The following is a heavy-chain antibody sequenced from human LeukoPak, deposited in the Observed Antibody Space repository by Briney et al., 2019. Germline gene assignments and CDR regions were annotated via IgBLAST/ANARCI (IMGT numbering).Heavy chain of an antibody. CDR1: GGTFSSYA. V-gene: IGHV1-69*13. CDR3: ATGTGYSSSWYDFDY. Sequence: ASVKVSCKASGGTFSSYAISWVRQAPGQGLEWMGGIIPIFGTANYAQKFQGRVTITADESTSTAYMELSSLRPEDTAVYYCATGTGYSSSWYDFDYWGQGTLVTVSS. CDR2: IIPIFGTA. J-gene: IGHJ4*02. D-gene: IGHD6-13*01.